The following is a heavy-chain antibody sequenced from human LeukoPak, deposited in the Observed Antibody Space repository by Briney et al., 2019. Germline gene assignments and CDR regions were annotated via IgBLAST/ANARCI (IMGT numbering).Heavy chain of an antibody. D-gene: IGHD6-19*01. V-gene: IGHV3-53*01. CDR2: IYSTGST. Sequence: GGSLRLSCAASGFIVSSNYMSWDRQAPGKGLEWVSFIYSTGSTYYADSVKGRFTISRDNSKNTLYLQMNSLRAEDTAVYYCARDIDNSSGWPRMGAFDIWGQGTMVTVSS. CDR1: GFIVSSNY. CDR3: ARDIDNSSGWPRMGAFDI. J-gene: IGHJ3*02.